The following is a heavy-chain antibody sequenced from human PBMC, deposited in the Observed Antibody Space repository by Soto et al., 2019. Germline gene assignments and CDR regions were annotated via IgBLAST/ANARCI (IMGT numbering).Heavy chain of an antibody. V-gene: IGHV3-23*01. D-gene: IGHD3-22*01. CDR1: GITISNYP. CDR3: VKDDGGYPSTAPP. J-gene: IGHJ5*02. CDR2: ISGRGDRT. Sequence: EVQLLESGGGLVQPGGSLRLSCAASGITISNYPMSWVRQAPGKGLDWVSGISGRGDRTYYADSAKGRFTISKDISRNSRSLQLDSLGVEDTAVYFCVKDDGGYPSTAPPWGQGTLVTVSS.